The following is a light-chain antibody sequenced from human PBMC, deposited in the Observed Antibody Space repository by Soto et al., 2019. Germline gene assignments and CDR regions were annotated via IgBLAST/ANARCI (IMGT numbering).Light chain of an antibody. CDR3: QQANSFPLT. Sequence: DLQMTQSPSSAPASVGDRVTITCRASQGISNWLAWYQQKPGKAPKLLIYAASSLQSGVPSRFSGTGSVTDFTLTIRGLQPEDFATYYCQQANSFPLTFGQGTKVDI. J-gene: IGKJ1*01. V-gene: IGKV1-12*02. CDR2: AAS. CDR1: QGISNW.